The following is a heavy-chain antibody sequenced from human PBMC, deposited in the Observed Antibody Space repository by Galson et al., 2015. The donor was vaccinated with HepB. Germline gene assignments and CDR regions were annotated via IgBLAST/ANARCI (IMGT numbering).Heavy chain of an antibody. V-gene: IGHV3-7*03. CDR2: IKQDGTEK. J-gene: IGHJ4*02. CDR1: GFTFSNYW. D-gene: IGHD7-27*01. Sequence: SLRLSCAASGFTFSNYWMSWVRQAPGKGLEWVANIKQDGTEKYYVDSVKGRFTISRDNAKNSLYLKMNNLSAEDTAVYYCARDFNWGFDYWGQGTLVTVSS. CDR3: ARDFNWGFDY.